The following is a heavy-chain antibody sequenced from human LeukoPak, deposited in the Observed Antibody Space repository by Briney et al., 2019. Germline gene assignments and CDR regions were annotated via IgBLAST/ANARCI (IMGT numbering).Heavy chain of an antibody. V-gene: IGHV3-48*03. D-gene: IGHD4-17*01. CDR1: GFTFSSYE. Sequence: GGSLRLSCAASGFTFSSYEMNWVRQAPGKGLEWVSYISSSGSTIYYADSVKGRFTISRDNAKNSLYLQMNGLRAEDTAVYYCARDYGDYATGWFDPWGQGTLVTVSS. CDR3: ARDYGDYATGWFDP. J-gene: IGHJ5*02. CDR2: ISSSGSTI.